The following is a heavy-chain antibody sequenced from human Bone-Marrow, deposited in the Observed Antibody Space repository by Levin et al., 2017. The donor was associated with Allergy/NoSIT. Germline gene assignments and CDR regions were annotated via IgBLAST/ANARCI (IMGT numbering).Heavy chain of an antibody. D-gene: IGHD6-13*01. Sequence: ASVKVSCKASGYTFTSYDINWVRQATGQGLEWMGWMNPNSGNTGYAQKFQGRVTMTRNTSISTAYMELSSLRSEDTAVYYCATVRIAAAGTFDYWGQGTLVTVSS. J-gene: IGHJ4*02. CDR2: MNPNSGNT. V-gene: IGHV1-8*01. CDR3: ATVRIAAAGTFDY. CDR1: GYTFTSYD.